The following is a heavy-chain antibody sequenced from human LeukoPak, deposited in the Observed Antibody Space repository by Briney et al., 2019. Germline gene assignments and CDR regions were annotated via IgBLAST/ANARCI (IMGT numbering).Heavy chain of an antibody. D-gene: IGHD6-19*01. CDR2: IYYSGTT. Sequence: SEALSLTFTVSGGSISSLTYYWGGIRPPPGKGLEWIANIYYSGTTYYSPSLKRGDTISLNRSNNHFSLRLSSVTAADTAVYFCTGYSAGWSSGGGYWGQGTVVTVSS. CDR1: GGSISSLTYY. CDR3: TGYSAGWSSGGGY. V-gene: IGHV4-39*02. J-gene: IGHJ4*02.